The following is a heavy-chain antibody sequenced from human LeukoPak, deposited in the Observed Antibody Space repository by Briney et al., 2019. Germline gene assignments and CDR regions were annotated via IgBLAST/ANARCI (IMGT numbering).Heavy chain of an antibody. CDR2: ISAGGDTT. J-gene: IGHJ4*02. V-gene: IGHV3-23*01. D-gene: IGHD2-2*01. CDR1: EFSFNNYA. Sequence: GGSLRLSCEASEFSFNNYAMSWVRQAPGKGLEWVSAISAGGDTTYYADSVKGRFTISRDNSKNTLYLQMNSPRADDTALYYCAKTRDYFDYWGQGALVTVSS. CDR3: AKTRDYFDY.